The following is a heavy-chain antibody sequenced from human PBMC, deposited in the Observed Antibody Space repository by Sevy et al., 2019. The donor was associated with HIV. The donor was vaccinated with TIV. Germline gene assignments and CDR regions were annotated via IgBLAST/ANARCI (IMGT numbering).Heavy chain of an antibody. CDR3: ARVSSIYYDRGYFYAMDV. D-gene: IGHD3-22*01. Sequence: GGSLRLSCAASRFTFNSYWMTCVRQAPGKGLEWVANINQDGGEKYHLDSVKGRFTISRDNAKNSLFLQMNSLRAEDSAVYFCARVSSIYYDRGYFYAMDVWGQGTTVTVSS. CDR1: RFTFNSYW. CDR2: INQDGGEK. V-gene: IGHV3-7*01. J-gene: IGHJ6*02.